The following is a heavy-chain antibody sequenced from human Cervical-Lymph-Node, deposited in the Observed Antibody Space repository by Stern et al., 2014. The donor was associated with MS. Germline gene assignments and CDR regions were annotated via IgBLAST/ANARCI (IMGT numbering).Heavy chain of an antibody. CDR3: ARHGPPRRRDDSNHPNFDY. V-gene: IGHV4-59*08. Sequence: VQLEESGPGLVKPSETLSLTCTVSGGSISSNYWSWIRQPPGKGLEWIGYLSYSGNTNYNPSLKSRVTTSVATSKNPFSPTPSSVTAADTAVYYCARHGPPRRRDDSNHPNFDYWGPGTLVAVSS. J-gene: IGHJ4*02. CDR2: LSYSGNT. CDR1: GGSISSNY. D-gene: IGHD5-24*01.